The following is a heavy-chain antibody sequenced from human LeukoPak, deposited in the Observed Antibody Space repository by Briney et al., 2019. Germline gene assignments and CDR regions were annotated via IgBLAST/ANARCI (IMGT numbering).Heavy chain of an antibody. CDR2: ISSNGGST. V-gene: IGHV3-64*01. J-gene: IGHJ4*02. Sequence: GGSLRLSCAASGFTFSSYAMHWVRQAPGKGLEYVSAISSNGGSTYNANSVKGRFTISRDNSKNTLYLQMGSLRAEDMAVYYCARGSTVTYLTVFDYWGQGTLVTVSS. CDR1: GFTFSSYA. D-gene: IGHD4-17*01. CDR3: ARGSTVTYLTVFDY.